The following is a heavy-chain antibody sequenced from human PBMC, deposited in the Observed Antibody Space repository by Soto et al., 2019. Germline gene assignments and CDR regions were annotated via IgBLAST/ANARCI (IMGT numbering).Heavy chain of an antibody. J-gene: IGHJ4*02. Sequence: GSLRLSCSASGFTFNTLAMHWVRQTPGKGLEFVSAISSNGGNTYYADSLKGRFAIARDNSKNTLYLQMYSLRPEDTALYYCVKEGYMRSDWYGQFDCWGQGTLVTVSS. V-gene: IGHV3-64D*06. CDR1: GFTFNTLA. CDR3: VKEGYMRSDWYGQFDC. CDR2: ISSNGGNT. D-gene: IGHD6-19*01.